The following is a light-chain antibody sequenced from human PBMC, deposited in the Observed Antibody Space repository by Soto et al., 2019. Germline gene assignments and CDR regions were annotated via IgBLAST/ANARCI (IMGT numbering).Light chain of an antibody. CDR1: QDISNY. J-gene: IGKJ4*01. CDR3: QQYDNLLALT. V-gene: IGKV1-33*01. CDR2: DAS. Sequence: DIPMTQSPSSLSASVGDRVTITCQASQDISNYLNWYQQKPGKAPKLLIYDASNLETGVPSRFSGSGSETDFTFTISSLQPEDIATYYCQQYDNLLALTFGGGTKVEIK.